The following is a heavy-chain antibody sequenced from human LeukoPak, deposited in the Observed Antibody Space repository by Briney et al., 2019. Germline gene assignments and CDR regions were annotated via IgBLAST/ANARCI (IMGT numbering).Heavy chain of an antibody. CDR1: GGSISSGSYY. Sequence: PSETLSLTCTVSGGSISSGSYYWSWIRQPAGKGLEWIGRIYTSGSTNYNPSLKSRVTISVDTSKNQFSLKLSSVTAADTAVYYCARGSAWSGYSPLGAFDIWGQGTMVTVSS. V-gene: IGHV4-61*02. CDR2: IYTSGST. J-gene: IGHJ3*02. CDR3: ARGSAWSGYSPLGAFDI. D-gene: IGHD3-3*01.